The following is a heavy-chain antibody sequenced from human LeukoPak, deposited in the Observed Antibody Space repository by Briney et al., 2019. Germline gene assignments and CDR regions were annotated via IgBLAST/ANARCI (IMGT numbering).Heavy chain of an antibody. Sequence: PSETLSLTCTISGGSISSYYWSWIRQPPGKGLEWIGYIYYSGSTNYNPSLKSRVTISVDTSKNQFSLKLSSVTAADTAVYYCARDARYCSGGSCSRTGPFQHWGQGTLVTVSS. D-gene: IGHD2-15*01. V-gene: IGHV4-59*01. J-gene: IGHJ1*01. CDR2: IYYSGST. CDR3: ARDARYCSGGSCSRTGPFQH. CDR1: GGSISSYY.